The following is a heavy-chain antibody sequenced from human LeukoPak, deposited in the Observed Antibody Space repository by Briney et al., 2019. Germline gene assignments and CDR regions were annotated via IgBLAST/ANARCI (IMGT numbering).Heavy chain of an antibody. J-gene: IGHJ4*02. V-gene: IGHV3-9*01. Sequence: GGSLRLSCAASGFTFDDYAMHWVRQAPGKGLEWVSGISWNSGSISYADSVKGRFTISRDNAKNSLYLQMSSLRAEDTALYYCAKEYSGWYNYWGQGTLVTVSS. D-gene: IGHD6-19*01. CDR3: AKEYSGWYNY. CDR2: ISWNSGSI. CDR1: GFTFDDYA.